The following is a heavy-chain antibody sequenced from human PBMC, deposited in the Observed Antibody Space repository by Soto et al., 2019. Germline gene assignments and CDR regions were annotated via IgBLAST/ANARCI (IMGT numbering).Heavy chain of an antibody. V-gene: IGHV4-59*01. Sequence: SVGSMRNYYWNWIRQPPGRGLEWIGYVYHSGSTNYNPSLKSRVSMSVDVSRNHFSLTLHSVTAADTAVYFCTSSYSTSSSPDYWGQGTLVTVSS. J-gene: IGHJ4*02. CDR1: VGSMRNYY. D-gene: IGHD6-6*01. CDR3: TSSYSTSSSPDY. CDR2: VYHSGST.